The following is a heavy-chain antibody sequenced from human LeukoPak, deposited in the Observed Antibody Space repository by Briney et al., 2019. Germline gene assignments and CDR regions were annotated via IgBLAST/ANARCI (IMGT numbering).Heavy chain of an antibody. Sequence: GGSLRLSCAASGFTFSSYWMSWVRQAPGKGLEWVANIKQDGSEKYYVDSVKGRFTISRDNAKNSLYLQMNSLRAEDTAVYYCARDSSCGGDCYSPAYYGMDVWGQGITVTVSS. CDR3: ARDSSCGGDCYSPAYYGMDV. V-gene: IGHV3-7*01. D-gene: IGHD2-21*02. CDR2: IKQDGSEK. CDR1: GFTFSSYW. J-gene: IGHJ6*02.